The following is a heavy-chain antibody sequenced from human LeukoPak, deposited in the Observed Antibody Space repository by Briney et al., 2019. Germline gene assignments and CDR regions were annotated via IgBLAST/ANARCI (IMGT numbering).Heavy chain of an antibody. J-gene: IGHJ4*02. V-gene: IGHV1-2*02. CDR2: INPNGGGT. CDR3: ARVGERGPRHYYDSSGYPAPYYFDY. CDR1: GYTFTGYY. D-gene: IGHD3-22*01. Sequence: GASVKVSCKASGYTFTGYYMHWVRQAPGQGLEWMGWINPNGGGTNYAQKFQGRVTMTRDTSINTAYMELSRLRSDDTAVYYCARVGERGPRHYYDSSGYPAPYYFDYWGQGTLVTVSS.